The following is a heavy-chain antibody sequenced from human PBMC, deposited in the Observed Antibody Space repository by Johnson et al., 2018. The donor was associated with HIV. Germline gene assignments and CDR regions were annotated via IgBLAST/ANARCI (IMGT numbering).Heavy chain of an antibody. CDR2: ISGSGGST. J-gene: IGHJ3*02. CDR3: ARTNVYYGSGRGSLFYFDI. CDR1: GFTFSDYY. Sequence: MLLVESGGGLVKPGGSLRLSCAPSGFTFSDYYMSWMRQAPGQGLEWVSAISGSGGSTYYADSVKGRFTISRDNSKNTLYLQMNSLRAEDTAVYYCARTNVYYGSGRGSLFYFDIWGQGTMVTVSS. V-gene: IGHV3-23*04. D-gene: IGHD3-10*01.